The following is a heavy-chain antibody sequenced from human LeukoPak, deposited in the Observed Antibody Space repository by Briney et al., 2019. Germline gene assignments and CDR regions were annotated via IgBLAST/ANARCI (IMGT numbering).Heavy chain of an antibody. J-gene: IGHJ5*02. CDR1: AGTFSSYS. D-gene: IGHD1-1*01. CDR3: ASRQTGTTSGSWFDH. CDR2: IIPIFGIA. Sequence: VASVTVSCRPSAGTFSSYSISWVRQPPGQGLEWMGRIIPIFGIANYAQKFQGRVTITADKSTSTAYMELSSLRAEDTAGYYCASRQTGTTSGSWFDHWGQGTLVTVSS. V-gene: IGHV1-69*02.